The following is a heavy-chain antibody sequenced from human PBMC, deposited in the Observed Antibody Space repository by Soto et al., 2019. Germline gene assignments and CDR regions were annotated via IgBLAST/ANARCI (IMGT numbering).Heavy chain of an antibody. Sequence: PGGSLRLSCTVSGFAFRHNYLTWICQAPGKGLEWLSYINTGGSPAYYADSVKGRFTISTDIAKKSLYLQMDSLRADDTGVYYCATGGIYYETWGQGTLVTVSS. J-gene: IGHJ5*02. CDR3: ATGGIYYET. V-gene: IGHV3-11*01. CDR2: INTGGSPA. D-gene: IGHD1-26*01. CDR1: GFAFRHNY.